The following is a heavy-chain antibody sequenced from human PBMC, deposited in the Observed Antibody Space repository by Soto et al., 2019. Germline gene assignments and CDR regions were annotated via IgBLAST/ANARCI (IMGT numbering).Heavy chain of an antibody. CDR1: GFTFSSYW. J-gene: IGHJ6*03. CDR3: ARDPTTPDRHDYYMDV. Sequence: PGGSLRLSCAASGFTFSSYWMHWVRQAPGKGLVWVSRINSDGSSTSYADSVKGRFTISRDNAKNTLYLQMNSLRAEDTAVYYCARDPTTPDRHDYYMDVWGKGTTVTVSS. CDR2: INSDGSST. D-gene: IGHD1-1*01. V-gene: IGHV3-74*01.